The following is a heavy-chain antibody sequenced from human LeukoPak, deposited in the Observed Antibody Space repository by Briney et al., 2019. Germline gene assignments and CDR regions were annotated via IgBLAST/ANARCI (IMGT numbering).Heavy chain of an antibody. Sequence: ASVKVSCKASGYTFTNYGVNWVRRAPGQGLEWMGWISTYNGNANYAQSLQGRITMTTDTSTSTAYMELRSLRSDDTAVYYCARGGYYDSSGYLWEYYFDYWGQGTLVTVSS. CDR1: GYTFTNYG. J-gene: IGHJ4*02. CDR2: ISTYNGNA. D-gene: IGHD3-22*01. V-gene: IGHV1-18*01. CDR3: ARGGYYDSSGYLWEYYFDY.